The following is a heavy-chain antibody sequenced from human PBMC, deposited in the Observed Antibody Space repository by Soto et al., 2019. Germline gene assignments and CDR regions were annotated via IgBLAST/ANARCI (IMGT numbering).Heavy chain of an antibody. CDR3: ARERSYGRRDFDY. Sequence: SETLSLTCTVSGGSISSGDYYWSWIRQPPGKGLEWIGYINYSGSTYYNPSLKSRVTISVDTSKNQFSLKLSSVTAADTAVYYCARERSYGRRDFDYWGQGTLVTVSS. CDR2: INYSGST. J-gene: IGHJ4*02. V-gene: IGHV4-30-4*01. D-gene: IGHD3-10*01. CDR1: GGSISSGDYY.